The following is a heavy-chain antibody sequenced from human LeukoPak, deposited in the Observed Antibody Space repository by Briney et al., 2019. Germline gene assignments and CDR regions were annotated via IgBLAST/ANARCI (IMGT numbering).Heavy chain of an antibody. CDR2: ISAYNGNT. CDR1: GYTFTSYG. V-gene: IGHV1-18*01. D-gene: IGHD6-19*01. CDR3: ARGSVAANDP. J-gene: IGHJ5*02. Sequence: GASVKVSCKASGYTFTSYGSSWVRQAPGQRLEGMGWISAYNGNTNYAQKLHGRVTMTTDTSTSTAYMPLRSLRCDAAAVYYCARGSVAANDPWGQETLVTVSS.